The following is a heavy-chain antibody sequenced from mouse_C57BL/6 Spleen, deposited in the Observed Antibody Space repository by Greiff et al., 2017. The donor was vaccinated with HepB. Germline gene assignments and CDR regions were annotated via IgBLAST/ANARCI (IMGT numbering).Heavy chain of an antibody. Sequence: QVQLQQPGAELVRPGSSVKLSCKASGYTFTSYWMDWVKQRPGQGLEWIGNIYPSDSETHYNQKFKDKATLTVDKSSSTAYMQLSSLTSEDSAVYYCARNYYGSSYVGGLYYFDYWGQGTTLTVSS. CDR1: GYTFTSYW. J-gene: IGHJ2*01. CDR3: ARNYYGSSYVGGLYYFDY. V-gene: IGHV1-61*01. D-gene: IGHD1-1*01. CDR2: IYPSDSET.